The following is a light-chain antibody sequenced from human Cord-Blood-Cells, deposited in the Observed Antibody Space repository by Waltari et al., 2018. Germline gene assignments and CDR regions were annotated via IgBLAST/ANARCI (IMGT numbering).Light chain of an antibody. Sequence: DIQMTQSPSTLSASVGDRVTITCRASQSISSWLAWYQQKPGKAPKLLIYDASSLESGVPSRCSGSGSGTEFTLTSSSLQPDDFATYYCQQYNSYSFGPGTKVDIK. CDR1: QSISSW. CDR3: QQYNSYS. J-gene: IGKJ3*01. V-gene: IGKV1-5*01. CDR2: DAS.